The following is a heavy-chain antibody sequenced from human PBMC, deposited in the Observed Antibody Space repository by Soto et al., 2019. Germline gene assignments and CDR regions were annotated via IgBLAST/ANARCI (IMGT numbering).Heavy chain of an antibody. CDR1: GDSFTNYY. CDR3: AGERNYDFWSGYSSYGMDV. Sequence: QVQLIQSGAEVRKPGASVKVSCKASGDSFTNYYFHWVRQAPGQSLEWMGIINSSGGSPTYAQKFLGRVTMTRDTSTSTVYMELSCLKSEDTAVYYCAGERNYDFWSGYSSYGMDVWGQGTTVSVSS. CDR2: INSSGGSP. D-gene: IGHD3-3*01. V-gene: IGHV1-46*01. J-gene: IGHJ6*02.